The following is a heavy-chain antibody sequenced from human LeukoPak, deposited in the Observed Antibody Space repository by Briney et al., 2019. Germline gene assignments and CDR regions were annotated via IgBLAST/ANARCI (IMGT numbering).Heavy chain of an antibody. J-gene: IGHJ4*02. Sequence: GASVKVSCKASGYTFTDYYMHWVRQAPGQGFEWMGWINPNDGDTYYAQKFQGRVTMTRETSISTAHMEVSRLRSDDTAVYYCARANFLYCSSTSCLFDYWGQGTLVTVSS. D-gene: IGHD2-2*01. CDR3: ARANFLYCSSTSCLFDY. V-gene: IGHV1-2*02. CDR2: INPNDGDT. CDR1: GYTFTDYY.